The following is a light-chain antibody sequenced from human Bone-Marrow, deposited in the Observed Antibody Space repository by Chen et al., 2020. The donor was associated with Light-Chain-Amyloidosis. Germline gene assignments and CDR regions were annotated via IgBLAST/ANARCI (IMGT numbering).Light chain of an antibody. CDR1: HTISSNY. Sequence: EIVLTQSPATLSLSPGEGANLSCRASHTISSNYLTWYQQKFGQAPRLLIYGSSSRATGIPDRFTGSGSGTDFTLTINRLEPEDFAMYYCQQYGTSPLTFGGGTKVEIK. CDR3: QQYGTSPLT. V-gene: IGKV3-20*01. CDR2: GSS. J-gene: IGKJ4*01.